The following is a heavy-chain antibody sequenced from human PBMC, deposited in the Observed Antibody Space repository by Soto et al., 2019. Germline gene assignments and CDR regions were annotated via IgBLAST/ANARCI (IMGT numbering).Heavy chain of an antibody. D-gene: IGHD3-22*01. J-gene: IGHJ4*02. CDR1: GGSLSGFP. Sequence: PSETLSLTCSVSGGSLSGFPWIWIRQPPGKGLEWVGYIYHTGRSNYNPSLKSRLTISLDMSRNQFSLQLTSVTAADTAVYYCARAPYYYDSSGYLDYWGQGTLVTVSS. CDR3: ARAPYYYDSSGYLDY. V-gene: IGHV4-59*01. CDR2: IYHTGRS.